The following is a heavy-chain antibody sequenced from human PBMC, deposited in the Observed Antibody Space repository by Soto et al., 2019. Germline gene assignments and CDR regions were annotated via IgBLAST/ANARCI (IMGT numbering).Heavy chain of an antibody. V-gene: IGHV1-18*01. CDR2: ISGYNKNK. D-gene: IGHD6-13*01. J-gene: IGHJ4*02. CDR1: GYTFTSYG. Sequence: QIRLVQAGTEVREPGASVKVSCQASGYTFTSYGIIWVRQAPGQGLELMGWISGYNKNKNYAQKYQARVTMTTDTSTRTAYMELRSLRSDDTAVYYCARVGAIAPAEGDYWGQGTLVTVSS. CDR3: ARVGAIAPAEGDY.